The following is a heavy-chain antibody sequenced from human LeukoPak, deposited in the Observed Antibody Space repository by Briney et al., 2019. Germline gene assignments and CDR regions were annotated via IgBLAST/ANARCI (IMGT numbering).Heavy chain of an antibody. CDR1: GFTFYDYA. D-gene: IGHD5-24*01. CDR3: AKDSRDGYNYLDNWFDP. CDR2: ICWNSGSI. V-gene: IGHV3-9*01. J-gene: IGHJ5*02. Sequence: GGSLRLSCAASGFTFYDYAMHWVRQAPGKGLEWVSGICWNSGSIGYADSVKGRFTISRDNAKNSLYLQMNSLRAEDTALYYCAKDSRDGYNYLDNWFDPWGQGTLVTVSS.